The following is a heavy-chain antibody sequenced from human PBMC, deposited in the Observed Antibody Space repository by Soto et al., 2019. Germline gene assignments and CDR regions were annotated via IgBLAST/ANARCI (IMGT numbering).Heavy chain of an antibody. CDR2: IYYSGST. CDR3: ARGPFAVAGIGY. V-gene: IGHV4-59*08. J-gene: IGHJ4*02. D-gene: IGHD6-19*01. CDR1: GGSIRSYY. Sequence: SETLSLTCNVSGGSIRSYYWSWIRQPPGKGLEWIGYIYYSGSTNYNPSLKSRVTISVDTSKNQFSLKLSSVTAADTAVYYCARGPFAVAGIGYWRQGTLVTVS.